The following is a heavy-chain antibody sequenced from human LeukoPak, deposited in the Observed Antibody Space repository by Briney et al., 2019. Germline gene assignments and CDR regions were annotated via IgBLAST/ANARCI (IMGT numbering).Heavy chain of an antibody. CDR1: GYTFTSYA. CDR3: ARDGSNILTGYRTLPDY. V-gene: IGHV1-3*01. CDR2: INAGNGNT. D-gene: IGHD3-9*01. Sequence: GASVKASCKASGYTFTSYAMHWVRQAPGQRLEWMGWINAGNGNTKYSQKFQGRVTITRDTSASTAYMELSSLRSEDTAVYYCARDGSNILTGYRTLPDYWGQGTLVTVSS. J-gene: IGHJ4*02.